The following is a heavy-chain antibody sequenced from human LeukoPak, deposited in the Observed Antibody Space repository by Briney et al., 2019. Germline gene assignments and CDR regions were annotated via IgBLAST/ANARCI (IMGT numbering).Heavy chain of an antibody. CDR2: IYYSGST. D-gene: IGHD2-2*01. CDR1: GGSISSSSYY. CDR3: ARHKRDIVVVPAARYYYYGMDV. V-gene: IGHV4-39*01. J-gene: IGHJ6*02. Sequence: PSETLSLTCTVSGGSISSSSYYWGWIRQPPGKGLEWIGSIYYSGSTNYNPSLKSRVTISVDTSKNQFSLKLSSVTAADTAVYYCARHKRDIVVVPAARYYYYGMDVWGQGTTVTVSS.